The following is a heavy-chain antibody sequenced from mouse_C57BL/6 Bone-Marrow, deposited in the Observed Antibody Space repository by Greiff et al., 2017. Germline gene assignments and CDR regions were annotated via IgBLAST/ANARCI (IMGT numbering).Heavy chain of an antibody. J-gene: IGHJ3*01. V-gene: IGHV1-4*01. CDR2: INPSSGYT. Sequence: VQLQQSGAELARPGASVKMSCKASDYTFTSYTMHWVKQRPGQGLEWIGYINPSSGYTKYNQKFKDKATLTADKSSSTAYMQLSSLTSEDSAVYYCARFTTVVARGFAYWGQGTLVTVSA. CDR1: DYTFTSYT. D-gene: IGHD1-1*01. CDR3: ARFTTVVARGFAY.